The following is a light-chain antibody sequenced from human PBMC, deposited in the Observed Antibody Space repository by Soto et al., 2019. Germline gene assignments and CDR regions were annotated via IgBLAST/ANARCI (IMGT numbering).Light chain of an antibody. J-gene: IGKJ5*01. CDR1: QSVSSW. CDR2: DAS. CDR3: MQGTHWPIT. V-gene: IGKV1-5*01. Sequence: DIQMTPSPSTLSASVGATVTVTCRASQSVSSWLAWYQQKPGKAPKLLIYDASSLESGVPARFSGSGSGTDFALKISRVEAEDVGVYYCMQGTHWPITFGQGTRLEIK.